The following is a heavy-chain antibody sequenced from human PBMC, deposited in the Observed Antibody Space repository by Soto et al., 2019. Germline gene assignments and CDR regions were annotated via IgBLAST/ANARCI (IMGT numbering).Heavy chain of an antibody. D-gene: IGHD2-21*02. CDR3: ARGEDDGDKWGGGSLDS. V-gene: IGHV3-64*02. CDR2: LSSDGGNT. J-gene: IGHJ4*02. Sequence: EVQLVESGEGLVQPGGSLRLSCEASGFIFSNYAMHWVRQAPGKGLQYVSGLSSDGGNTYYADSVKGRFTISRDKSKDTVDLRMGSLRAGVTAVYDCARGEDDGDKWGGGSLDSWGQGTLVSVSS. CDR1: GFIFSNYA.